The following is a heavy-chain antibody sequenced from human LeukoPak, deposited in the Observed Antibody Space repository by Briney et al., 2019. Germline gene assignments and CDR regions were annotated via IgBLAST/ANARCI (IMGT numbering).Heavy chain of an antibody. CDR1: GYTFTDYY. CDR3: GRATIADSSTYYIDY. CDR2: ISAYNGNT. J-gene: IGHJ4*02. D-gene: IGHD3-22*01. Sequence: ASVKVSCKASGYTFTDYYIHWVRQAPGLGLEWMGWISAYNGNTNYAQKLQGRVTMTTDTSASTVYMELRSLRSDDTAVYYCGRATIADSSTYYIDYWGLGTLVTVSS. V-gene: IGHV1-18*04.